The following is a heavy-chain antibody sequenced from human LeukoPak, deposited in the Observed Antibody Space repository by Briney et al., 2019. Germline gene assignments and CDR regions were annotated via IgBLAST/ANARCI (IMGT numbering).Heavy chain of an antibody. V-gene: IGHV4-59*01. CDR3: ARGMPGELLRFGESCPYFDY. CDR2: IYYSGST. J-gene: IGHJ4*02. CDR1: GGSISSYY. D-gene: IGHD3-10*01. Sequence: PSETLSLTCTVSGGSISSYYWSWIRQPPGKGLEWIGYIYYSGSTNYNPSLKSRVTISVDTSKNQFSLKLSSVTAADTAVYYCARGMPGELLRFGESCPYFDYWGQGTLVTVSS.